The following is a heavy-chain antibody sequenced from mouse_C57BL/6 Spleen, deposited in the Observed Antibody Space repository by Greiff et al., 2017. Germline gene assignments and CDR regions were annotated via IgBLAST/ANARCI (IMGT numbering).Heavy chain of an antibody. CDR1: GFTFSDYG. Sequence: EVQGVESGGGLVKPGGSLKLSCAASGFTFSDYGMHWVRQAPEKGLEWVAYISSGSSTIYYADTVKGRFTISRDNAKNTLFLQMTSLRAEDTARYYCARRGYGGDAMDYWGQGTSVTVSS. CDR2: ISSGSSTI. J-gene: IGHJ4*01. V-gene: IGHV5-17*01. CDR3: ARRGYGGDAMDY. D-gene: IGHD2-2*01.